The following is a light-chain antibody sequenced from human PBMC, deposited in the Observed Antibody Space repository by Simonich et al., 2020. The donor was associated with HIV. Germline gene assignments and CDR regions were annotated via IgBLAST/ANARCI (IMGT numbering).Light chain of an antibody. CDR3: QQYNKWPPWT. V-gene: IGKV3-15*01. J-gene: IGKJ1*01. Sequence: EIVMTQSPATLSVSPGERATLSCRASQSVSSSLAWYQQKPGQAPRLLIFGSSTRATGIPARFSGSGSGTEFTLTNRSMQSEDFAVYYCQQYNKWPPWTFGQGTKVEI. CDR1: QSVSSS. CDR2: GSS.